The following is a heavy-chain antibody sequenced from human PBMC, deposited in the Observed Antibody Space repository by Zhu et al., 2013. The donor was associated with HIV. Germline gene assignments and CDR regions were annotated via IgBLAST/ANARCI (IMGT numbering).Heavy chain of an antibody. CDR2: INPQNGDT. V-gene: IGHV1-2*02. Sequence: QVQLLQSESQVKKPGASLRLSCQASNYSFNAYYVHWLRQAPGQGHQWIGYINPQNGDTNYAQDFQGRVTLSRDTSLYTAYMELRKMTFDDTALYFXVQRRLSNGAPFDYLGPRGXLMSYDLWGPWPPWSLSPQ. D-gene: IGHD3-16*01. CDR3: VQRRLSNGAPFDYLGPRGXLMSYDL. CDR1: NYSFNAYY. J-gene: IGHJ2*01.